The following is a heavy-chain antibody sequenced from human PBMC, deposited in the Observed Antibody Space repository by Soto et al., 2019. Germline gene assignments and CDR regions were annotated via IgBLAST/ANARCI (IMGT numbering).Heavy chain of an antibody. D-gene: IGHD3-3*02. V-gene: IGHV1-46*01. CDR2: INPDGGST. J-gene: IGHJ4*02. CDR3: AKAPRGGVIFTTYSAHIDY. Sequence: QVQLVQSGAAVKKPGASVMLSCKASGYTFTSYYMHWVRQAPGQGLEWMGIINPDGGSTRYAQKFQGRGTMTRDTSTSTFYMAPSSLRSEDTAVYYCAKAPRGGVIFTTYSAHIDYWGQGTLVTVSS. CDR1: GYTFTSYY.